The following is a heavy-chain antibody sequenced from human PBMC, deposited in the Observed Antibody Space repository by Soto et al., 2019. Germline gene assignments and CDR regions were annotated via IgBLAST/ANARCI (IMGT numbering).Heavy chain of an antibody. CDR3: AKEGRTGTPLDY. J-gene: IGHJ4*02. D-gene: IGHD1-1*01. CDR1: GFSFSSYA. Sequence: PGGSLRLSCAASGFSFSSYAMSWVRRAPGKGRDGVSAISCSGGSTSCADSVKGRFTISRDNSKNTLYLQMNSLRAEDTAVYYCAKEGRTGTPLDYRGQGTLVTVSS. V-gene: IGHV3-23*01. CDR2: ISCSGGST.